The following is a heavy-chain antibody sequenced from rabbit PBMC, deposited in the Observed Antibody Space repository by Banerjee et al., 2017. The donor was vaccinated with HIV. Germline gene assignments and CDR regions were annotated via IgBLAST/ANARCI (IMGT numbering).Heavy chain of an antibody. CDR2: INTGSSGST. D-gene: IGHD6-1*01. CDR1: GFDFSSSYW. V-gene: IGHV1S45*01. CDR3: ARGTYGYAGYAPNL. Sequence: QQQPEESGGGLVKPEGSLTLTCKASGFDFSSSYWICWVRQAPGKGLEWVACINTGSSGSTDYASWAKGRFTISKTSSTTVTLQMASLTAADTATYFCARGTYGYAGYAPNLWGPGTLVTVS. J-gene: IGHJ4*01.